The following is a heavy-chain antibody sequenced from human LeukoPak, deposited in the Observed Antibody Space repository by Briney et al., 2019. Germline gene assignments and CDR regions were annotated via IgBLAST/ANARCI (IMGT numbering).Heavy chain of an antibody. CDR3: ARLYSGSYYRFDY. CDR1: GYSFSSHW. D-gene: IGHD1-26*01. V-gene: IGHV5-10-1*01. J-gene: IGHJ4*02. CDR2: IDPSDSYT. Sequence: KPGESLRISCKGSGYSFSSHWISWVRQMPGKGLEWMGRIDPSDSYTKYSPSFQGHVTISADKSISTAYVYWSSLKASDTAMYYCARLYSGSYYRFDYWGQGTLVTVSS.